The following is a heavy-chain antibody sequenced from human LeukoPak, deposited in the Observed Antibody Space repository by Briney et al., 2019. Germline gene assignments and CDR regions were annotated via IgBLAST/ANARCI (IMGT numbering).Heavy chain of an antibody. V-gene: IGHV1-8*01. CDR2: MNPNSGNT. D-gene: IGHD3-10*01. CDR1: GYTFTSYD. CDR3: ARRITMVRGFFDWFDP. J-gene: IGHJ5*02. Sequence: ASVKVFCKASGYTFTSYDINWVRQATGQGLEWMGWMNPNSGNTGYAQKFQGRVTMTRNTSISTAYMELSSLRSEDTAVYYCARRITMVRGFFDWFDPWGQGTLVTVSS.